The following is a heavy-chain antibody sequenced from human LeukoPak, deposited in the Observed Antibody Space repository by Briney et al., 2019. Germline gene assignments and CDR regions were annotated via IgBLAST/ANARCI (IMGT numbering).Heavy chain of an antibody. V-gene: IGHV1-3*01. J-gene: IGHJ4*02. CDR3: AREGGTMVRGVIITLRY. CDR1: GYTFTSYA. D-gene: IGHD3-10*01. CDR2: INAGNGNT. Sequence: ASVKVSCKASGYTFTSYAMHWVRQAPGQRPEWMGWINAGNGNTKYSQKFQGRVTITRDTSASTAYMELSSLRSGDTAVYYCAREGGTMVRGVIITLRYWGQGTLVTVSS.